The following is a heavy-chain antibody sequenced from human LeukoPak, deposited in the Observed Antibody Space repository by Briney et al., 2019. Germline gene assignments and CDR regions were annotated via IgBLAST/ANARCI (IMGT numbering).Heavy chain of an antibody. Sequence: GGSLRLSCAASGFTFSGYNMNWVRQAPGKGLEWVSYISSSSGIIYYADSVKGRFTISRDNSKNTLYLQMNSLRAEDTAVYYCANNYNNSPRGVYWGQGTLVTVSS. CDR3: ANNYNNSPRGVY. CDR2: ISSSSGII. V-gene: IGHV3-48*01. CDR1: GFTFSGYN. J-gene: IGHJ4*02. D-gene: IGHD3-10*01.